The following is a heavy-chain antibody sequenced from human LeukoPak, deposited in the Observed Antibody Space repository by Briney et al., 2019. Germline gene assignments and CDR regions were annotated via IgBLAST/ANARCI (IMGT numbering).Heavy chain of an antibody. CDR2: MNPNSGNT. J-gene: IGHJ5*02. D-gene: IGHD3-10*01. CDR1: GYTFTSYG. Sequence: ASVKVSCKASGYTFTSYGINWVRQATGQGLEWMGRMNPNSGNTGYAQKFQGRVTMTRNTSISTAYMELSSLRSEDTAVYYCARGSVLLWFGEFNPWGQGTLVTVSS. CDR3: ARGSVLLWFGEFNP. V-gene: IGHV1-8*01.